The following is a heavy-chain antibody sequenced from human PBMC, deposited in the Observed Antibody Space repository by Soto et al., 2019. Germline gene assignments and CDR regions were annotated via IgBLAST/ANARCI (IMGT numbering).Heavy chain of an antibody. CDR3: AKVGSSGWYSDY. V-gene: IGHV3-30*18. CDR1: GFTFSSYG. CDR2: ISYDGSNK. J-gene: IGHJ4*02. Sequence: GGSLRLSCAASGFTFSSYGMHWVRQAPGKGLEWVAVISYDGSNKYYADSVKGRFTISRDNSKNTLYLQMNSLRAEDTAVYYCAKVGSSGWYSDYWGQGTLVTVSS. D-gene: IGHD6-19*01.